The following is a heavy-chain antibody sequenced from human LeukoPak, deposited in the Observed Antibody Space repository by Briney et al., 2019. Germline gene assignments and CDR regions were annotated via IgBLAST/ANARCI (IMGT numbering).Heavy chain of an antibody. CDR2: INPHNGDT. J-gene: IGHJ4*02. D-gene: IGHD2-15*01. V-gene: IGHV1-2*02. Sequence: VSVKVSCKASGHTFIGYYLHWVRQAPGQGLEWVGWINPHNGDTNYAQKFQGRVTMTRDTSITTAYMELSRLKSDDTAVYYCATVRDIVVGGGPYYFDYWGQGTLVTVSS. CDR3: ATVRDIVVGGGPYYFDY. CDR1: GHTFIGYY.